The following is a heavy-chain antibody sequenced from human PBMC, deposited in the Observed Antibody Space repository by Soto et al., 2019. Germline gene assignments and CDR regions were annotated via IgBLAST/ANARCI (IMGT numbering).Heavy chain of an antibody. CDR3: ARTYSNYDWFDP. CDR2: INAGGSHT. CDR1: GFTFSNYA. V-gene: IGHV3-23*01. D-gene: IGHD4-4*01. Sequence: GGSLRLSCAASGFTFSNYAMSWVRQAPGKGLEWVSAINAGGSHTWYADSVKGRFTLSRDNSKNTLHLQVDSLRDEDSAMYYCARTYSNYDWFDPWGQGTLVTVSS. J-gene: IGHJ5*02.